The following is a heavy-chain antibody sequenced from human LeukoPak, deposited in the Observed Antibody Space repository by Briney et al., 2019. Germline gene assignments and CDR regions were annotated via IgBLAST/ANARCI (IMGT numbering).Heavy chain of an antibody. CDR2: IYYSGST. J-gene: IGHJ4*02. Sequence: PSETLSLTCTVSGGSISSYYWSWIRQPPGKGLEWIGFIYYSGSTNYNPSLKSRVTISVDTSKNQFSLKLSSVTAADTAVYSCARHSLAVAGTGYFDYWGQGTLVTVSS. D-gene: IGHD6-19*01. CDR3: ARHSLAVAGTGYFDY. V-gene: IGHV4-59*08. CDR1: GGSISSYY.